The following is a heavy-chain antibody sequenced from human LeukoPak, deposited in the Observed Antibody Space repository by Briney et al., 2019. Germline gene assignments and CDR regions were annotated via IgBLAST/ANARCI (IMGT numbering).Heavy chain of an antibody. J-gene: IGHJ4*02. V-gene: IGHV4-59*05. CDR2: IYYSGST. Sequence: SETLSLTCTVSGGSISSYYWSWIRQPAGKGLEWIGSIYYSGSTYYNPSLKSRVTISVDTSKNQFSLKLSSVTAADTAVYYCARHEFGLVFAIDYWGQGTLVTVSS. D-gene: IGHD3/OR15-3a*01. CDR1: GGSISSYY. CDR3: ARHEFGLVFAIDY.